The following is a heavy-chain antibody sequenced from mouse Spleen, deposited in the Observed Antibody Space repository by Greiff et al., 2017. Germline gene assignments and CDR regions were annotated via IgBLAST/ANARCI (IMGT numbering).Heavy chain of an antibody. D-gene: IGHD4-1*01. V-gene: IGHV5-12-1*01. CDR1: GFTFSSYY. J-gene: IGHJ3*01. Sequence: EVQRVESGGGLVKLGGSLKLSCAASGFTFSSYYMSWVRQTPEKRLEWVATISSGGGSTYYPDSVKGRFTISRDNAKNTLYLQMSSLNSEDTAVYYCARDLTGTSWFAYWGQGTLVTVSA. CDR3: ARDLTGTSWFAY. CDR2: ISSGGGST.